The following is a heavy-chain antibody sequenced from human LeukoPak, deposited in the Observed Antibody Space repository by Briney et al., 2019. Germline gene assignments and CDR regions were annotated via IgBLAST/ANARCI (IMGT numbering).Heavy chain of an antibody. CDR2: IQYDGTNK. J-gene: IGHJ4*02. V-gene: IGHV3-30*02. CDR1: GFIFSNYG. CDR3: AKGYCSGGSCYYFDY. D-gene: IGHD2-15*01. Sequence: PGGSLRLSCAASGFIFSNYGMHWVRQAPGKGPEWVAFIQYDGTNKYFADSVKGRFTISRDNSKNTLYLQMNSLRAEDTAVYYCAKGYCSGGSCYYFDYWGQGTLVTVSS.